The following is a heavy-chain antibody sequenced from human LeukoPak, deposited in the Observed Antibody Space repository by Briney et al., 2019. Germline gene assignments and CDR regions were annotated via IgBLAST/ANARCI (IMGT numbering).Heavy chain of an antibody. CDR3: AKGYCSSTSCSSDY. J-gene: IGHJ4*02. CDR1: GFTFSSYA. Sequence: GGSLRLSCAASGFTFSSYAMSWVRQAPGKGLDWVSAILGSGGSTYYADSVKGRFTISRDNSKNTLYLQMNSLRAEDTAIHYCAKGYCSSTSCSSDYWGQGTLVTVSS. CDR2: ILGSGGST. D-gene: IGHD2-2*01. V-gene: IGHV3-23*01.